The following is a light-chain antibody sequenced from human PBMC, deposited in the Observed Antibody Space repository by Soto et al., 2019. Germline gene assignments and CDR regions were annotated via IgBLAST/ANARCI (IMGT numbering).Light chain of an antibody. CDR1: SSDVGDYNY. Sequence: QSVLTQPASVSGSPGQSITISCTGVSSDVGDYNYVSWYQHHPGKAPKLLIYEVNNRPSGVSDRFSGSKSGNVASLTISWLQAEDEADYYCISYTSSSTYVFGTGTKVTV. V-gene: IGLV2-14*01. J-gene: IGLJ1*01. CDR3: ISYTSSSTYV. CDR2: EVN.